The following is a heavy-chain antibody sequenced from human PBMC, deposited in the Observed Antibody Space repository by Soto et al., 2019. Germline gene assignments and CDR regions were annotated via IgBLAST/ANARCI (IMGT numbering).Heavy chain of an antibody. CDR1: GGTFTKYA. D-gene: IGHD6-19*01. V-gene: IGHV1-69*01. CDR3: ASGVGGLGGSSGWPDYAFDV. Sequence: QVQLVQSGAAVRKPGPSVKVSCKASGGTFTKYAITWVRQAPRQGLEWMGGIVPLPGTTNYAQKFRGRVTISADESTSTADLELSSLRSEDTAVYYCASGVGGLGGSSGWPDYAFDVWGQGTMVIVSS. CDR2: IVPLPGTT. J-gene: IGHJ3*01.